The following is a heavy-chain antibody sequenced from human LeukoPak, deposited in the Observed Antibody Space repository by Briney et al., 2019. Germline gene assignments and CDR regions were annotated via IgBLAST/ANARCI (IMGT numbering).Heavy chain of an antibody. CDR1: GGSISSGGYY. V-gene: IGHV4-31*03. Sequence: SETLSLTCTVSGGSISSGGYYWSWIRQHPGKGLEWIGYIYYSGSTYYNPSLKSRVTISVDTSKNQFSLKLNSVTPEDTAVYYCARDGEMATITNFDYWGQGTLVTVSS. CDR2: IYYSGST. CDR3: ARDGEMATITNFDY. D-gene: IGHD5-24*01. J-gene: IGHJ4*02.